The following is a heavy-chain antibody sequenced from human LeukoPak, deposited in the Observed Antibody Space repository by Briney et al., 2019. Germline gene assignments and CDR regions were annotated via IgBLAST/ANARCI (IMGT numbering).Heavy chain of an antibody. J-gene: IGHJ4*02. Sequence: GGSLRLSCAASGFTFSSYSMNWVRQAPGKGLEWVSSISSSSSYIYYADSVKGRFTISRDNAKNSLYLQMNSLRAEDTAVYYCARVSALEGPGDYWGQRTLVTVSS. V-gene: IGHV3-21*01. CDR2: ISSSSSYI. CDR3: ARVSALEGPGDY. CDR1: GFTFSSYS. D-gene: IGHD3-10*01.